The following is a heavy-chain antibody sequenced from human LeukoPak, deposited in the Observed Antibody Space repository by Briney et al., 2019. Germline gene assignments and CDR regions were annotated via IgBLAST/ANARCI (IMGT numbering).Heavy chain of an antibody. J-gene: IGHJ6*02. V-gene: IGHV4-59*08. CDR2: IYDRRST. CDR1: GGSIRSYY. Sequence: SETLSLTCTVSGGSIRSYYWSWIRQPPGKGLEWIGNIYDRRSTSYNPSLKSRVTISVDMSKSQFSLKLSSVTAADTAVYYCARHSLPPYYGMDVWGQGTTVTVSS. CDR3: ARHSLPPYYGMDV. D-gene: IGHD3-10*01.